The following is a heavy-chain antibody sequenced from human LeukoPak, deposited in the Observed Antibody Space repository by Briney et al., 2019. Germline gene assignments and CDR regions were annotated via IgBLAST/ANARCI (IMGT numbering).Heavy chain of an antibody. V-gene: IGHV4-34*01. Sequence: PSETLSLTCAVYGGSFSGYYWSWIRQPPGKGLEWIGEINHSGSTNYNPSLKSRVTISVDTSKNQFSLKLSSVTAADTAVYYCARGLLGHPHWGQGTLVTVSS. CDR2: INHSGST. J-gene: IGHJ4*02. CDR1: GGSFSGYY. D-gene: IGHD1-26*01. CDR3: ARGLLGHPH.